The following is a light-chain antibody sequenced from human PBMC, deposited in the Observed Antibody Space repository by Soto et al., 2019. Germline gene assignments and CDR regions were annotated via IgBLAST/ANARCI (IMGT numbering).Light chain of an antibody. V-gene: IGKV3-15*01. CDR2: GPS. CDR1: QSFRNT. J-gene: IGKJ2*01. CDR3: QHYNSLLRGS. Sequence: EIVMTQSPATLAVSPGDSVTLSCRASQSFRNTVAWYQHRPGQPPRLLIYGPSTRFTGVPGRFSGSGSGTEFTLSMSSMQSEDFAVYCWQHYNSLLRGSFRPGNKLEIK.